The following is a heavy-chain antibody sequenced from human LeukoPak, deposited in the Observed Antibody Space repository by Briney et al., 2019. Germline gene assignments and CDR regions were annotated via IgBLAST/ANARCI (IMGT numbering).Heavy chain of an antibody. J-gene: IGHJ5*02. CDR2: IYRSGST. D-gene: IGHD2-2*01. CDR3: ARELDCSSASCPKRNWFDP. Sequence: SETLSLTCAVSGYSISSGYYWGWIRQPPGKGLEWIGSIYRSGSTYYNPSLKSRVTISVDTSKNQFSLKLSSVTAADTAVYYCARELDCSSASCPKRNWFDPWGQGTLVTVSS. V-gene: IGHV4-38-2*02. CDR1: GYSISSGYY.